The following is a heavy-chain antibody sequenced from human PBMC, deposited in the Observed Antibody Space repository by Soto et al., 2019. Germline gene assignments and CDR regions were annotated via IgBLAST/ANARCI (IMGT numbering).Heavy chain of an antibody. CDR2: ISAFNGNT. CDR1: GYTFTSYG. J-gene: IGHJ4*02. D-gene: IGHD3-9*01. Sequence: QVQLVQSGAEVKKPGASVKVSCKASGYTFTSYGISWVRQAPGQGLEWMGWISAFNGNTNYAQKLQGRVTMTTDTFTTTALREGGRRSVGGAAVYSWGGGGGYDILAGYYESSRFDYWGQGTLVTVSS. V-gene: IGHV1-18*01. CDR3: GGGGGYDILAGYYESSRFDY.